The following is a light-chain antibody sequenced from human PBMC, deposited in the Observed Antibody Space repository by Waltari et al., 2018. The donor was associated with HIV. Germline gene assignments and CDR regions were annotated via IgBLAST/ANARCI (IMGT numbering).Light chain of an antibody. CDR2: RNY. Sequence: QSVLTQPPSVSGTPGQTVNISCSGSTSNIETEALYWYQQLQGTAPKLIIYRNYKRPSGVSDRFSCSKSGASASLVISGLRSEDEAHYYCVSYDSRLDERLFGGGTKLTVL. V-gene: IGLV1-47*01. CDR3: VSYDSRLDERL. J-gene: IGLJ3*02. CDR1: TSNIETEA.